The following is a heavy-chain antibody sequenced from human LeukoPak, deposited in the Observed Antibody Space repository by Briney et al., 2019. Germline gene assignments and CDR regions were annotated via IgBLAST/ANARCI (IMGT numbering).Heavy chain of an antibody. Sequence: PSETLSLTCTVSGGFISSYYWTWIRQPPGRGLEWIEYVQYNGNTNYNPSLKSRVTISVDTSKNQFSLKLSSVTAADTAVYYCARTRSSWLLDYWGQGTLVTVSS. J-gene: IGHJ4*02. V-gene: IGHV4-59*01. CDR1: GGFISSYY. CDR3: ARTRSSWLLDY. D-gene: IGHD6-13*01. CDR2: VQYNGNT.